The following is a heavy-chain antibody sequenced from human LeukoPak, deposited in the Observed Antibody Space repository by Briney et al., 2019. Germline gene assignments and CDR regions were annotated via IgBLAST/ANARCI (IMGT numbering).Heavy chain of an antibody. V-gene: IGHV3-21*01. J-gene: IGHJ6*04. Sequence: GGSLRLSCAASGFTFSSYSMNWVRQAPGKGLEWVSSISSSSYIYYADSVKGRFTISRDNAKNSLYLQMNSLRAEDTAVYYCANDYGDFEDGYWYGMDVWGKGTTVTVSS. D-gene: IGHD4-17*01. CDR2: ISSSSYI. CDR3: ANDYGDFEDGYWYGMDV. CDR1: GFTFSSYS.